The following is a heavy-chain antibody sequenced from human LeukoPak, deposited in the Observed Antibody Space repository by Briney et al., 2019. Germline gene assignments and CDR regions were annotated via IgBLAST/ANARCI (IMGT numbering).Heavy chain of an antibody. CDR3: ARDPAPVNYYGSGSYLFNWFDP. CDR2: ISAYNGNT. J-gene: IGHJ5*02. Sequence: GESLKISCKGSGYSFTSYGISWVRQAPGQGLEWMGWISAYNGNTNYAQKLQGRVTMTTDTSTSTAYMELRSLRSDDTAVYYCARDPAPVNYYGSGSYLFNWFDPWGQGTLVTVSS. V-gene: IGHV1-18*01. CDR1: GYSFTSYG. D-gene: IGHD3-10*01.